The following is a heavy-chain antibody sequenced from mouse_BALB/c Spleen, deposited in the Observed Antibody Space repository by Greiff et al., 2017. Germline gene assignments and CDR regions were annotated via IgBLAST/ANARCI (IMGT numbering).Heavy chain of an antibody. CDR2: IDPSDSYT. D-gene: IGHD2-14*01. V-gene: IGHV1-69*02. J-gene: IGHJ4*01. CDR3: ARRYDGAMDY. CDR1: GYTFTSYW. Sequence: QVQLKQPGAELVKPGASVKLSCKASGYTFTSYWMHWVKQRPGQGLEWIGEIDPSDSYTNYNQKFKGKATLTVDKSSSTAYMQLSSLTSEDSAVYYCARRYDGAMDYWGQGTSVTVSS.